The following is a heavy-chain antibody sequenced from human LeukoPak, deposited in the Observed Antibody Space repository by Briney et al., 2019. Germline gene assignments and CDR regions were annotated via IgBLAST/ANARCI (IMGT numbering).Heavy chain of an antibody. Sequence: SETPSLTCAVFDSSISSNYYWAWIRQPPGRGLEWIGSIHHRGSTHFNPSLKSRVSISVDTSRNRFSVRLTSVTAADTAVYYCARVYYDFWSIHMTFCNMDVWGKGTTVTVSS. CDR2: IHHRGST. CDR1: DSSISSNYY. V-gene: IGHV4-38-2*01. CDR3: ARVYYDFWSIHMTFCNMDV. D-gene: IGHD3-3*01. J-gene: IGHJ6*03.